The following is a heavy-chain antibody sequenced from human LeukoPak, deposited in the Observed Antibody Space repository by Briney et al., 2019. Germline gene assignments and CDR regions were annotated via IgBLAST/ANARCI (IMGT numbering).Heavy chain of an antibody. Sequence: SETLSLTCAVYGGSFSGYYWSWIRQPPGKGLEWIGEINHSGSTYYSPSLMSRVTMSVDTSKNQFSLKLSSVTAADTAVYYCARGGQWLPFDYWGQGTLVTVSS. CDR2: INHSGST. CDR1: GGSFSGYY. V-gene: IGHV4-34*01. D-gene: IGHD6-19*01. CDR3: ARGGQWLPFDY. J-gene: IGHJ4*02.